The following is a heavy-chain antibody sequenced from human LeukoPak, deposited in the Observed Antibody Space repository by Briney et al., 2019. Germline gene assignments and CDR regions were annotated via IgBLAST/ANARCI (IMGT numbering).Heavy chain of an antibody. J-gene: IGHJ4*02. Sequence: GGSLRLSCAASGFTFSSYWISWVRQAPGKGLEWVANIKQDGSEKYYVDSVKGRFTISRDNAKNSLYLQMNSLRAEDTALYYCARDGIGGYYSLYWGQGTLVTVSS. CDR1: GFTFSSYW. CDR3: ARDGIGGYYSLY. CDR2: IKQDGSEK. V-gene: IGHV3-7*01. D-gene: IGHD3-3*01.